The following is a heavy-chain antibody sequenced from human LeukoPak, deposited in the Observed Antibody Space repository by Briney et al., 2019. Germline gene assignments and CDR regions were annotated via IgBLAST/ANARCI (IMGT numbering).Heavy chain of an antibody. CDR1: GFTIGTAW. Sequence: GVSLRLSCVSSGFTIGTAWMSWVRQAPGKGLEWLGHIKSEGEGATTDYAAPAKGRFAISRDDSKNKIYLQMSSLKIDDTAIYYCIAHFPYFYGFDVWGKGTTVTVSS. J-gene: IGHJ6*04. D-gene: IGHD3-3*02. V-gene: IGHV3-15*01. CDR3: IAHFPYFYGFDV. CDR2: IKSEGEGATT.